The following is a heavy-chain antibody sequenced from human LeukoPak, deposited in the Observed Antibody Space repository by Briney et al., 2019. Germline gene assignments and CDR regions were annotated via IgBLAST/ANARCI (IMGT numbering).Heavy chain of an antibody. D-gene: IGHD6-19*01. CDR2: IYYSGST. V-gene: IGHV4-39*07. CDR1: GGSISSSSYY. J-gene: IGHJ4*02. CDR3: ARDGRYSSGWPL. Sequence: SETLSLTCTVSGGSISSSSYYWGWIRQPPGKGLEWIGSIYYSGSTYYNPSLKSRVTISVDTSKNQFSLKLSSVTAADTAVYYCARDGRYSSGWPLWGQGTLVTVSS.